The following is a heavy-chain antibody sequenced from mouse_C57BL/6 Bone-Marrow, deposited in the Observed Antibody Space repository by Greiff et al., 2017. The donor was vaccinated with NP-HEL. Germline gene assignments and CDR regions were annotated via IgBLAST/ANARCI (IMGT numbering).Heavy chain of an antibody. Sequence: QVQLKQPGAELVRPGTSVKLSCKASGYTFTSYWMHWVKQRPGQGLEWIGVIDPSDSYTNYNQKFKGKATSTVDTSSSTAYMQLSSLTSEDSAVYYCARNDYGFDYWGQGTTLTVSS. D-gene: IGHD2-4*01. J-gene: IGHJ2*01. CDR1: GYTFTSYW. CDR3: ARNDYGFDY. V-gene: IGHV1-59*01. CDR2: IDPSDSYT.